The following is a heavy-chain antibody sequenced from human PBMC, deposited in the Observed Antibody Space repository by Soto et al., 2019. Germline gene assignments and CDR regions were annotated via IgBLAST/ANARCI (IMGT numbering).Heavy chain of an antibody. CDR2: IYWEDSK. D-gene: IGHD1-26*01. CDR1: GFSLTTDRVG. J-gene: IGHJ4*02. Sequence: QITLKESGPTLVKPTQTLTLTCTFSGFSLTTDRVGVGWIRQPPGAALEWLAVIYWEDSKTYGPSLESRLTITKDTSKNQVALTMTNLDSLDTATYYCAHAYGGRSLYWGQGTLVTVSS. V-gene: IGHV2-5*05. CDR3: AHAYGGRSLY.